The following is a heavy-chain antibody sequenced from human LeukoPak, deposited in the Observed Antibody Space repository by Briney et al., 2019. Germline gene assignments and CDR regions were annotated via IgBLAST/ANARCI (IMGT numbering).Heavy chain of an antibody. CDR1: GYTFTDCY. CDR2: INPNSGYT. J-gene: IGHJ4*02. Sequence: VASVKVSCKASGYTFTDCYVHWVRQAPGQGLEWMGWINPNSGYTNYAQKFQGRVTMTRDTSISTAYVDLSTLRSDDTAVYYCARVTYYYDSSGYFSVRTSDYWGQGTLVTVSS. D-gene: IGHD3-22*01. V-gene: IGHV1-2*02. CDR3: ARVTYYYDSSGYFSVRTSDY.